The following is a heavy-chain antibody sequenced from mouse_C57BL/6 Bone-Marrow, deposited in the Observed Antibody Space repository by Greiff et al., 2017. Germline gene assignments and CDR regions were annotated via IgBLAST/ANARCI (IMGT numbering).Heavy chain of an antibody. Sequence: VQLVQSGAELVKPGASVKISCKASGYAFSGYWMEWVKQRPGKGLEWIGQIYPGDGDTNYNGKFKGKATLTADTSSSTAYMQLSSLASDDSAVYFCARGAYWGQGTLVTVSA. CDR3: ARGAY. CDR2: IYPGDGDT. CDR1: GYAFSGYW. V-gene: IGHV1-80*01. J-gene: IGHJ3*01.